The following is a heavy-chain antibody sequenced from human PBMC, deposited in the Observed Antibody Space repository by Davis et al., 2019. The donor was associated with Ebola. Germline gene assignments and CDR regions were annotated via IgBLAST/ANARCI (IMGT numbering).Heavy chain of an antibody. J-gene: IGHJ1*01. CDR3: AVYTVVVTDIRAEYFQH. CDR2: IYYSGST. Sequence: MPSETLSLTCTVSGGSVSSGGHYWSWIRQPPGKGLEWIAYIYYSGSTHYNPSLKGRATISVDTSRNQFSLRLSSVTAADTAVYYCAVYTVVVTDIRAEYFQHWGQGTLATVSS. V-gene: IGHV4-61*08. D-gene: IGHD2-21*02. CDR1: GGSVSSGGHY.